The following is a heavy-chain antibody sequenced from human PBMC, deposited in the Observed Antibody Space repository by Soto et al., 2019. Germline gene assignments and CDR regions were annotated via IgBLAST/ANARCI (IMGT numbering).Heavy chain of an antibody. CDR1: GFTFSSYA. Sequence: HGGSLRLSCAASGFTFSSYAMSWVRQAPGKGLEWVSVISGSDDSTYYADSVKGRFTISRDNSKNTLYLQMNSLRAEDTAVYYCAKRSSSSTFDYWGQGTLVTVSS. V-gene: IGHV3-23*01. D-gene: IGHD6-6*01. CDR2: ISGSDDST. J-gene: IGHJ4*02. CDR3: AKRSSSSTFDY.